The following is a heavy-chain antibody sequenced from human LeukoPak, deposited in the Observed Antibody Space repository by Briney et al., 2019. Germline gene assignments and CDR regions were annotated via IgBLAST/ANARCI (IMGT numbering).Heavy chain of an antibody. CDR1: GFTFSSYS. V-gene: IGHV3-21*06. D-gene: IGHD1-14*01. CDR2: ISSSSSYI. Sequence: GGSLRLSCGASGFTFSSYSMNWVRQAPGKGLEWVSCISSSSSYIYYADSVKGRFTISRDNAKNSVYLQMSGLTTEDTAVYYCTRLAAAGSGRWAPDYWGQGTLVTVPS. CDR3: TRLAAAGSGRWAPDY. J-gene: IGHJ4*02.